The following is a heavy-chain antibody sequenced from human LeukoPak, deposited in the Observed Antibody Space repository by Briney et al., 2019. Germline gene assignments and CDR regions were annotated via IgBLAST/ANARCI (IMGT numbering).Heavy chain of an antibody. V-gene: IGHV1-69*05. J-gene: IGHJ6*03. Sequence: GASVKVSCKASGGTFSSYAISWVRQAPGQGLEWMGGIIPIFGTANYAQKFQGRVTITTDESTSTAYMELSSLRSEDTAVYYCASYYGSGSYPYYYYYYMDVWGKGTTVTVSS. CDR2: IIPIFGTA. CDR1: GGTFSSYA. CDR3: ASYYGSGSYPYYYYYYMDV. D-gene: IGHD3-10*01.